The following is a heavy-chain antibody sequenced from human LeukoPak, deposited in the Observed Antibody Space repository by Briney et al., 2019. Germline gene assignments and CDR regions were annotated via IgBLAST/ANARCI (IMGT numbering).Heavy chain of an antibody. Sequence: GGSLRLSCAASGVTLSNYAMSWARQAPGKGLEWVSGISSSGSGGNTYYADSVKGRFTISRDDSRNTLYLQMNSLRGDDTAVYYCAKDVGKWESLHFFDYWGQGTLVTVSS. CDR3: AKDVGKWESLHFFDY. CDR1: GVTLSNYA. CDR2: ISSSGSGGNT. V-gene: IGHV3-23*01. J-gene: IGHJ4*02. D-gene: IGHD1-26*01.